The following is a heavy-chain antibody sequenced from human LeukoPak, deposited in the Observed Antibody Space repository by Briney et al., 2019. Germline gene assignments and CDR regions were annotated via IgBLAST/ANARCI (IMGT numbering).Heavy chain of an antibody. CDR2: ISGSGGST. J-gene: IGHJ4*02. D-gene: IGHD6-13*01. V-gene: IGHV3-23*01. Sequence: PGGSLRLSCAASGFTFSSYAMSWVRRAPGKGLEWVSAISGSGGSTYYADSVKGRFTISRDNSKNTLYLQMNSLRAEDTAVYYCAKRRGALGTAAGSPIDYWGQGTLVTVSS. CDR3: AKRRGALGTAAGSPIDY. CDR1: GFTFSSYA.